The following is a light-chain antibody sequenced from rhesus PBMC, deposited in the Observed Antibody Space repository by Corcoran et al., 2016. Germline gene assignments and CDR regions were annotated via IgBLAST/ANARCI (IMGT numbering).Light chain of an antibody. J-gene: IGKJ4*01. Sequence: DIQMTQSPSSLSASVGDKVTITCRASQDISNALAWFQQKPGKAPQLLIYAASSLQSGVPSRFSGSGYVTDFTLTISSLQPEDFAVYYCQQRNTYQLTFGGRTKVEIK. CDR1: QDISNA. CDR3: QQRNTYQLT. V-gene: IGKV1-33*01. CDR2: AAS.